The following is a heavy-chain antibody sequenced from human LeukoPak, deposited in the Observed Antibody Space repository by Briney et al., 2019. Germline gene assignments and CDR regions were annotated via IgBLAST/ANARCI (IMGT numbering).Heavy chain of an antibody. CDR2: ISGSGGST. D-gene: IGHD5-18*01. Sequence: GRSLRLSCTASGFTFGDYAMSWVRQAPGKGLEWVSAISGSGGSTYYADSVKGRFTISRDNSKNTLYLQMNSLRAEDTAVYYCAKARTEPRIQLWSYYFDYWGQGTLVTVSS. CDR1: GFTFGDYA. CDR3: AKARTEPRIQLWSYYFDY. V-gene: IGHV3-23*01. J-gene: IGHJ4*02.